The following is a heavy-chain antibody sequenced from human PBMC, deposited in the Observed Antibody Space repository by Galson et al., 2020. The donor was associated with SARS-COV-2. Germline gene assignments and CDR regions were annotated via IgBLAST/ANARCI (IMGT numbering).Heavy chain of an antibody. J-gene: IGHJ5*02. CDR3: ARMDWNYEGWFDP. CDR2: INPNSGGT. V-gene: IGHV1-2*04. CDR1: GYTFTGYY. D-gene: IGHD1-7*01. Sequence: ASVKVSCKASGYTFTGYYMHWVRQAPGQGLEWMGWINPNSGGTNYAQKFQGWVTMTRDTSISTAYMELSRLRSDDTAVYYCARMDWNYEGWFDPWGQGTLVTVSS.